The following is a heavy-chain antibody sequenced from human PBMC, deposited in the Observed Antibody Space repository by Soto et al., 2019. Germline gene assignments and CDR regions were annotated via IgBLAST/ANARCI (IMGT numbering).Heavy chain of an antibody. CDR1: GGSFTGYY. CDR2: INHSGFT. CDR3: ARGHGRFAH. V-gene: IGHV4-34*01. J-gene: IGHJ4*02. Sequence: SETLSLTCDVSGGSFTGYYWSWIRQPPGRGLEWIGEINHSGFTNYNPSLTGRVTISLDTSKSQFSLKLSSLTAADTAFYFCARGHGRFAHWGQGTLVTVSS.